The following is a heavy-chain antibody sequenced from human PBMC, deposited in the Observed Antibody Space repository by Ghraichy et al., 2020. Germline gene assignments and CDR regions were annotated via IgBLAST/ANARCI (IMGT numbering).Heavy chain of an antibody. D-gene: IGHD3-16*01. V-gene: IGHV3-23*01. CDR1: GFSFNNFG. J-gene: IGHJ6*03. CDR3: AKGGSKDNAGYYLSYMGD. CDR2: ISGGGVSS. Sequence: GGSLRLSCAASGFSFNNFGMSWVRQAPGKGPEWLSSISGGGVSSHYANSARGRFTISRDNSRNVLYLQMNSLRAEDTAIYYCAKGGSKDNAGYYLSYMGDWGKGTTVTVSS.